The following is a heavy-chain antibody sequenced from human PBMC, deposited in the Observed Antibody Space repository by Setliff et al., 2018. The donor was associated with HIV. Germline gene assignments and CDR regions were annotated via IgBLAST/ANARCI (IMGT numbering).Heavy chain of an antibody. CDR3: ARGRGRYYDSRSYLDY. D-gene: IGHD3-22*01. J-gene: IGHJ4*02. CDR1: GYYFTTFW. CDR2: IYPGDSET. V-gene: IGHV5-51*01. Sequence: PGESLKISCKGSGYYFTTFWIAWVRQMPGKGLEWMGFIYPGDSETRYSPSFQGQVTISRNTSISTAYMELSGLRSEDTAVYYCARGRGRYYDSRSYLDYWGQGTLVTVSS.